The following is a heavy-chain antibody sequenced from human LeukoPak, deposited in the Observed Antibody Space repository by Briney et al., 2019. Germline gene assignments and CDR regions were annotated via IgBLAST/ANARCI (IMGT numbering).Heavy chain of an antibody. V-gene: IGHV3-7*03. Sequence: GGSLRLSCAASGFTFSSYWMSWVRQAPGKGLEWVAHIKQDGSEKYYVDSVKGRFTISRDNAKNSLYLQMNSLRAEDTAVYYCARVYYSSSYDYWYFNLWGRGTLVTVSS. D-gene: IGHD6-13*01. J-gene: IGHJ2*01. CDR3: ARVYYSSSYDYWYFNL. CDR1: GFTFSSYW. CDR2: IKQDGSEK.